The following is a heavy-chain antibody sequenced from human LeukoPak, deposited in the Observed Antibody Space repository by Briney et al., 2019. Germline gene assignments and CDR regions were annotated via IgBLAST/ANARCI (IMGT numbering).Heavy chain of an antibody. J-gene: IGHJ4*02. Sequence: ASVKVSFKASGYTFTRYDINGVRQATGQGREWMGWMNPNSCNTGYAQKFQGRVTMTRNTSISTAYMELSSLRSEDTAVYYCARGIAAAGGPDYWGQGTLVTVSS. CDR3: ARGIAAAGGPDY. V-gene: IGHV1-8*01. CDR2: MNPNSCNT. CDR1: GYTFTRYD. D-gene: IGHD6-13*01.